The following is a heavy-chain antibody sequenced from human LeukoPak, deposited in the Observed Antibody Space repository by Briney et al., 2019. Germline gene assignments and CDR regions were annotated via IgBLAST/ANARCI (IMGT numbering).Heavy chain of an antibody. CDR1: GFTFSNAW. D-gene: IGHD4-11*01. CDR2: IKSKTDGGTT. J-gene: IGHJ4*02. CDR3: TTDLFGAVTTSLGSDYFDY. V-gene: IGHV3-15*01. Sequence: GGSLRLSCAASGFTFSNAWMSWVRQAPGKGLEWVGRIKSKTDGGTTDYAAPVKGRFTISRDDSKNTLYLQMNSLKTEDTAVYYCTTDLFGAVTTSLGSDYFDYWGQGTLVTVSS.